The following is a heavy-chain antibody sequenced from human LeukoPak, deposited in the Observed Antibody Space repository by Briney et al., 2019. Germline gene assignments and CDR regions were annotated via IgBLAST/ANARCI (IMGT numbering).Heavy chain of an antibody. D-gene: IGHD3-10*02. J-gene: IGHJ6*04. Sequence: PGGSLRLSCAASGFTFSSYDMSWVRQAPGKGLEWVSTINSYGAYTYYADSVKGRFTISRDNAKNSLYLQMNSLRAEDTAVYYCAELGITMIGGVWGKGTTVTISS. CDR3: AELGITMIGGV. CDR2: INSYGAYT. V-gene: IGHV3-21*01. CDR1: GFTFSSYD.